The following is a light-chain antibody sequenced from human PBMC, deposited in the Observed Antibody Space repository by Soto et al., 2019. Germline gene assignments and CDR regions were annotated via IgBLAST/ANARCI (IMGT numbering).Light chain of an antibody. CDR2: DAS. CDR3: QQYGSSHT. CDR1: QSVRSY. V-gene: IGKV3-11*01. Sequence: EIVLTQSPATLSLSPWERATLSCRASQSVRSYVAWYQQKPGQAPRLLIYDASNRATGIPARFSGSGSGTDFTLTISSLEPEDFAVYYCQQYGSSHTFGQGTRLEIK. J-gene: IGKJ5*01.